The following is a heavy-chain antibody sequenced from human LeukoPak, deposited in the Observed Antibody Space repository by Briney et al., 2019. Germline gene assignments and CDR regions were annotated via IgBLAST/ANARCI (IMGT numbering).Heavy chain of an antibody. D-gene: IGHD3-16*02. J-gene: IGHJ4*02. CDR1: GGSISSYS. CDR2: IYYSGST. CDR3: ARGPSSAFGGVIVMWYFDY. V-gene: IGHV4-59*01. Sequence: SETLSLTCTVSGGSISSYSRSWIRQPPGKGLEWIGYIYYSGSTNYNPSLKSRVTISVDTSKNQFSLKLSSVTAADTAVYYCARGPSSAFGGVIVMWYFDYWGQGTLVTVSS.